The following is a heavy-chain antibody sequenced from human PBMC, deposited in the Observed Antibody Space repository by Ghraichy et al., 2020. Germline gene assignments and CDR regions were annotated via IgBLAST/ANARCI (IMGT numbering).Heavy chain of an antibody. CDR2: IRNKANSYVT. CDR1: GFTFSASS. CDR3: ARRGPAGTTAEYYYGMDV. V-gene: IGHV3-73*01. D-gene: IGHD1-1*01. Sequence: GGSLRLSLTCAASGFTFSASSMHWVRQASGKGLEWVGRIRNKANSYVTTYAASVKGRFTISRDDSKNMVYLQMNSLKTEDTAMYFCARRGPAGTTAEYYYGMDVWGQGTTVTVSS. J-gene: IGHJ6*02.